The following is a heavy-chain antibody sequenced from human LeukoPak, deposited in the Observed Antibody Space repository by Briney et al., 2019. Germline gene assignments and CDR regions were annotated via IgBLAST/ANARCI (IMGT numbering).Heavy chain of an antibody. V-gene: IGHV3-43*02. CDR2: ISGGGGST. J-gene: IGHJ5*02. D-gene: IGHD5-18*01. CDR3: AKDSYADHALGLNWFDP. CDR1: GFIFEGYA. Sequence: GGSLRLSCAASGFIFEGYAMHWVRQAPGQGLEWVSFISGGGGSTNYADSVKGRFTVSRDNSKSSLYLQMNSLKTEDTAFYYCAKDSYADHALGLNWFDPRGQGTLVIVSS.